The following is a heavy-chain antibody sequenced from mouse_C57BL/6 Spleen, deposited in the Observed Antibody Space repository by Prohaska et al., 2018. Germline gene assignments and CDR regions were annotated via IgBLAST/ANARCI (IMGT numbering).Heavy chain of an antibody. V-gene: IGHV1-26*01. D-gene: IGHD2-4*01. J-gene: IGHJ3*01. Sequence: HGKSLEWIGDINPNNGGTSYNQKFKGKATLTVDKSSSTAYMELRSLTSEDSAVYYCARGGAYYDYDEGAFAYWGQGTLVTVSA. CDR2: INPNNGGT. CDR3: ARGGAYYDYDEGAFAY.